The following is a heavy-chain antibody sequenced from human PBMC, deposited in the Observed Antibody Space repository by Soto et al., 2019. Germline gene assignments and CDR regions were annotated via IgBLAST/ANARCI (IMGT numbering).Heavy chain of an antibody. Sequence: QLQLQESGPGLVKPSQTLSLTCTVSGGSIRRSDYYWSWVRQLPGRGLEWIAYIYYSGSTFYNPSLMSRLAISVDTSRNQFSLSLTSVTAADTAVYYCARLESVTRSLGYSDYWGQGIRVTVTS. D-gene: IGHD7-27*01. CDR2: IYYSGST. CDR3: ARLESVTRSLGYSDY. CDR1: GGSIRRSDYY. J-gene: IGHJ4*02. V-gene: IGHV4-31*03.